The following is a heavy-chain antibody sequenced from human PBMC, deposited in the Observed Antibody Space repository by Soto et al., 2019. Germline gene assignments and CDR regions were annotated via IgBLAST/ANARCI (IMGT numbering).Heavy chain of an antibody. D-gene: IGHD6-6*01. CDR3: TADRLDSSSSGDAFDI. CDR1: GFTFSNAW. Sequence: GGSLRLSCAASGFTFSNAWMSWVRQAPGKGLEWVGRIKSKTDGGTADYAAPVKGRFTISSDDSKNTLYLQMNSLKTEETAVYYCTADRLDSSSSGDAFDIWGQGTMVTVSS. V-gene: IGHV3-15*01. J-gene: IGHJ3*02. CDR2: IKSKTDGGTA.